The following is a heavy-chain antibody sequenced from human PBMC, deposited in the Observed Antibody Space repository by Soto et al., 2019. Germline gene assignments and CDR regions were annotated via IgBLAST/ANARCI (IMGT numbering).Heavy chain of an antibody. Sequence: QVQLVQSGAEVMKPGSSVKLSCKASGGTFSSYSVSWVRQAPPQGLEWMGGIIPIFGIPTYPQKFQVRVTISADESTSTASMELSVLRSEDTAIYYCTRGHGFNGASFDYWGQGTLVTVSS. CDR1: GGTFSSYS. D-gene: IGHD2-8*01. J-gene: IGHJ4*02. CDR3: TRGHGFNGASFDY. V-gene: IGHV1-69*01. CDR2: IIPIFGIP.